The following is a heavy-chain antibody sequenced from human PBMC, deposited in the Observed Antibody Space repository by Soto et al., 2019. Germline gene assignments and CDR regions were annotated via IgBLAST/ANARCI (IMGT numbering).Heavy chain of an antibody. J-gene: IGHJ4*02. CDR2: IWYDGSNK. V-gene: IGHV3-33*01. CDR3: AREGDDYVWGSYVPLDY. Sequence: GSLRLSCAASGFTFSSYGMHWVRQAPGKGLEWVAVIWYDGSNKYYADSVKGRFTISRDNSKNTLYLQMNSLRAEDTAVYYCAREGDDYVWGSYVPLDYWGQGTLVTVSS. D-gene: IGHD3-16*01. CDR1: GFTFSSYG.